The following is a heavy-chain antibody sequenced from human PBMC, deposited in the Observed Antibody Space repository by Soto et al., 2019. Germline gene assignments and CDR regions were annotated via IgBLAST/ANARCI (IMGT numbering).Heavy chain of an antibody. Sequence: SVKVSCKASGGTFSSYAISWVRQAPGQGLEWMGGIIPIFGTANYAQKFQGRVTITADESTSTAYMELSSLRSEDTAVYYCARQKPPYAGNSVTAFDIWGQGTMVTFSS. D-gene: IGHD6-13*01. CDR1: GGTFSSYA. CDR3: ARQKPPYAGNSVTAFDI. J-gene: IGHJ3*02. V-gene: IGHV1-69*13. CDR2: IIPIFGTA.